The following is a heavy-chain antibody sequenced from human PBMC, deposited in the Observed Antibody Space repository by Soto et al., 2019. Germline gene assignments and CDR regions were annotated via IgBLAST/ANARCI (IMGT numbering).Heavy chain of an antibody. D-gene: IGHD3-3*01. CDR3: ARGPSADKVDY. J-gene: IGHJ4*02. Sequence: QVQLPESGPGLVEPSQTLSLPCTVSGGSVSSGSYYWSWIRQPPGGGLEWIGHVYNSGTTYSNPSLKSRVTIYVDTSKSQFALNLSTVTAADKAVYYCARGPSADKVDYGGRGTLVTVSS. CDR1: GGSVSSGSYY. CDR2: VYNSGTT. V-gene: IGHV4-30-4*01.